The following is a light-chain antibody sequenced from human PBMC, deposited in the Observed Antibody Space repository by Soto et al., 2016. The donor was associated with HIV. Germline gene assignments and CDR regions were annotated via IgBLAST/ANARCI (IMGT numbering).Light chain of an antibody. CDR1: QAIRND. Sequence: IQMTQSPSSLSASVGDRVIITCRASQAIRNDLAWYQQKSGQAPKLLIYAASNLQGGIPSRFSGSGSGTDFTLTITTLQPEDFATYYCLQDYSYPRTFGQGTKVEIK. CDR3: LQDYSYPRT. J-gene: IGKJ1*01. V-gene: IGKV1-6*01. CDR2: AAS.